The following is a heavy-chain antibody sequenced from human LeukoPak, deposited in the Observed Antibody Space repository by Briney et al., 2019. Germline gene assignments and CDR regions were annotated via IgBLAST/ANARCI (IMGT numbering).Heavy chain of an antibody. CDR2: ISGNTNTI. CDR1: GFTFSSYS. Sequence: GGSLRLSCAASGFTFSSYSMNWVRQAPGKGLEWVSYISGNTNTIYYADSVKGRFTFSRDNAKNSLYLQMNSLRAEDTAVYYCARVRGATGAFDIWGQGTMVTVSS. J-gene: IGHJ3*02. D-gene: IGHD1-26*01. CDR3: ARVRGATGAFDI. V-gene: IGHV3-48*04.